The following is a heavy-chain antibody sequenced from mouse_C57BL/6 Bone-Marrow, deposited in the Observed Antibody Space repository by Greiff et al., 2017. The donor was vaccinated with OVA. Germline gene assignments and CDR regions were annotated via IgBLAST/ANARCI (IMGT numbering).Heavy chain of an antibody. J-gene: IGHJ2*01. CDR2: INPSSGYT. Sequence: VQRVESGAELARPGASVKMSCKASGYTFTSYTMHWVKQRPGQGLEWIGYINPSSGYTKYNQKFKDKATLTADKSSSTAYMQLSSLTSEDSAVYYCAGNYGGYFDYWGQGTTLTVSS. D-gene: IGHD2-1*01. V-gene: IGHV1-4*01. CDR1: GYTFTSYT. CDR3: AGNYGGYFDY.